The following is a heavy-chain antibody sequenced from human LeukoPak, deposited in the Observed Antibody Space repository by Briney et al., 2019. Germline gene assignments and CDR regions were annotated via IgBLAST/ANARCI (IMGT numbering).Heavy chain of an antibody. V-gene: IGHV3-23*01. Sequence: VSAISGRGGSTYYADSVKGRFTISRDNSKNTLYLQMNSLRAEDTAVYYCAKSPARLTLVGIPDYVEAWSQVTLVTVS. D-gene: IGHD4-23*01. J-gene: IGHJ4*02. CDR2: ISGRGGST. CDR3: AKSPARLTLVGIPDYVEA.